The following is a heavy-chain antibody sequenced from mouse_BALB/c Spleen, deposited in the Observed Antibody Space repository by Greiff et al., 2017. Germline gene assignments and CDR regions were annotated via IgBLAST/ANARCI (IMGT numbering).Heavy chain of an antibody. CDR1: GFTFSSFG. V-gene: IGHV5-17*02. Sequence: EVQGVESGGGLVQPGGSRKLSCAASGFTFSSFGMHWVRQAPEKGLEWVAYISSGSSTIYYADTVKGRFTISRDNPKNTLFLQMTSLRSEDTAMYYCARTYRYDAMDYWGQGTSVTVSS. CDR2: ISSGSSTI. D-gene: IGHD2-14*01. J-gene: IGHJ4*01. CDR3: ARTYRYDAMDY.